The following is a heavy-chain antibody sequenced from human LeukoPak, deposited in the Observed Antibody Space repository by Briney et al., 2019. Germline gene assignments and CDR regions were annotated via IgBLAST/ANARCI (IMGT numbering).Heavy chain of an antibody. CDR1: GFTFSSYS. V-gene: IGHV3-21*01. Sequence: GGSLRLSCAASGFTFSSYSMNWVRQAPGKGLEWVSSISSSSSYIYYADSVKGRFTIPRDNAKNSLYLQMNSLRAEGTAVYYCARHMVKGNYFDYWGQGTLVTVSS. J-gene: IGHJ4*02. CDR3: ARHMVKGNYFDY. D-gene: IGHD5-18*01. CDR2: ISSSSSYI.